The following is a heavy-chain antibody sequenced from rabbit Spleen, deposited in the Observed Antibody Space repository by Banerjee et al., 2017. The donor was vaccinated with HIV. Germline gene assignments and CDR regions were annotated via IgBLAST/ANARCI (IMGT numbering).Heavy chain of an antibody. Sequence: QEQLEESGGDLVQPGASLTLTCTASGFSFSSGYWICWVRQAPGKGLEWTACIYSSSGDTYYASWVNGRFTISKTSTTVTLQMTSLTAADTATYFCARDSGSSFSSYGMDLWGQGTLVTVS. CDR1: GFSFSSGYW. V-gene: IGHV1S45*01. CDR2: IYSSSGDT. D-gene: IGHD8-1*01. J-gene: IGHJ6*01. CDR3: ARDSGSSFSSYGMDL.